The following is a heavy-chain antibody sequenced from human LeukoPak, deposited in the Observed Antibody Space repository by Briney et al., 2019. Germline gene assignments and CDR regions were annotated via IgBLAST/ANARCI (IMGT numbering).Heavy chain of an antibody. Sequence: KASEALSVTRTESGGFISSYYWSWIRQPPGERLEWIGYIYYGGSTSYNPSLKSRATISVDTSMHQICLKLSCVTAADRARQYCTRDLGVMVRPFDIWGQGTMVTVSS. D-gene: IGHD5-18*01. J-gene: IGHJ3*02. CDR2: IYYGGST. CDR1: GGFISSYY. CDR3: TRDLGVMVRPFDI. V-gene: IGHV4-59*01.